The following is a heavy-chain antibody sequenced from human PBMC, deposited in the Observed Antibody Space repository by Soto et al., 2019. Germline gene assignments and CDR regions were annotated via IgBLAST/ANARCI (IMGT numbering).Heavy chain of an antibody. V-gene: IGHV4-39*01. CDR1: GGSIGSRGYY. Sequence: SETLSLTCTVSGGSIGSRGYYWGWIRQPPGKGLEWIGSIYYNGSTYYNPSLKSRLTISVDTSKNQFSLKLSSVTAADTAVYYCARRYGSTLDYWGQGTLVTVSS. CDR2: IYYNGST. J-gene: IGHJ4*02. D-gene: IGHD2-2*01. CDR3: ARRYGSTLDY.